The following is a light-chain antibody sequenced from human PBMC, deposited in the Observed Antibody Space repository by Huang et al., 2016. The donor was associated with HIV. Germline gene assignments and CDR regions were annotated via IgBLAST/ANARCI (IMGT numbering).Light chain of an antibody. CDR2: DAS. CDR1: QDISHY. CDR3: QQYESLPPT. J-gene: IGKJ5*01. Sequence: DIQMTHSPSSLSASVKDRVTITCQASQDISHYLNWYQQTPGKAPKLLIYDASTLETGVPSRFSGSGSGTDFTFTISSLQPEDIATYYCQQYESLPPTFGQGTRLDIK. V-gene: IGKV1-33*01.